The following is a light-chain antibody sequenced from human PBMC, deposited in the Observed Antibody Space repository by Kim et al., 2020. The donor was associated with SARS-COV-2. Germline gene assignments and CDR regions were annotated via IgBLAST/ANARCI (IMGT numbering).Light chain of an antibody. V-gene: IGKV3-20*01. Sequence: LSPGERATLSCRASQSVSSSYLAWYQQKPGQAPRLLIYGASSRATGIPDRFSGSGSGTDFTLTISRLEPEDFAVYYCQPYGSSRTFGQGTKVEIK. CDR1: QSVSSSY. CDR2: GAS. CDR3: QPYGSSRT. J-gene: IGKJ1*01.